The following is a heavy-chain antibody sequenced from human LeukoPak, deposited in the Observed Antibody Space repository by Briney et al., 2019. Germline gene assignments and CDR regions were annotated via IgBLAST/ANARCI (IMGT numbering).Heavy chain of an antibody. J-gene: IGHJ4*02. CDR2: INPDTGGT. D-gene: IGHD3-3*01. CDR1: GFTFTDYY. CDR3: AKDITIFAVAADY. V-gene: IGHV1-2*02. Sequence: ASVKVSCKTSGFTFTDYYMHWVRQAPGQGLEWMGWINPDTGGTNYAQGFQGRVTMTRDTSVNTAYMELSRLTSDDTAVYYCAKDITIFAVAADYWGQGTLITVSS.